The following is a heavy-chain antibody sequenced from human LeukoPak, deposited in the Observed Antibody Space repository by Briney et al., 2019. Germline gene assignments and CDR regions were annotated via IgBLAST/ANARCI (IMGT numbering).Heavy chain of an antibody. CDR3: AREGDYYGSVPDY. CDR1: GYTFTGYY. CDR2: INPNSGGT. J-gene: IGHJ4*02. Sequence: GASVKVSCKASGYTFTGYYMHWVRQAPGQGLEWMGWINPNSGGTNYAQKFQGGVTMTRDTSISTAYMELSRLRSDDTAVYYCAREGDYYGSVPDYWGQGTLVTVSS. V-gene: IGHV1-2*02. D-gene: IGHD3-10*01.